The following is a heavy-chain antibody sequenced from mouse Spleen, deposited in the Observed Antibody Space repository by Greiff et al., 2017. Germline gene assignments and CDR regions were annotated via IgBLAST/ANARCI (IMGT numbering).Heavy chain of an antibody. CDR2: INPSTGGT. CDR1: GYSFTGYY. V-gene: IGHV1-42*01. CDR3: ARQLGY. D-gene: IGHD1-3*01. Sequence: DVQLQESGPELVKPGASVKISCKASGYSFTGYYMNWVKQSPEKSLEWIGEINPSTGGTTYNQKFKAKATLTVDKSSSTAYMQLKSLTSEDSAVYYCARQLGYWGQGTTLTVSS. J-gene: IGHJ2*01.